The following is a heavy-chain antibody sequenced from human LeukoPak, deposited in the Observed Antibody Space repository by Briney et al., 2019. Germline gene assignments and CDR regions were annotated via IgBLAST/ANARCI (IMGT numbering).Heavy chain of an antibody. CDR2: IYYNGST. J-gene: IGHJ4*02. D-gene: IGHD2-21*02. Sequence: SETLSLTCTVSGGSISSSSYYWGWIRQPPGKGLEWIGSIYYNGSTYYNPSLNRVTISADTSKNQFSLKLSSVTAADTAVHYCARGIVVVTAMNYWGQGILVTVSS. CDR3: ARGIVVVTAMNY. CDR1: GGSISSSSYY. V-gene: IGHV4-39*01.